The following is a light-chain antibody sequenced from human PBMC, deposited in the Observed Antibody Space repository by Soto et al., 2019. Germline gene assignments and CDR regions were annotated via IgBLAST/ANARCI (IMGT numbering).Light chain of an antibody. V-gene: IGKV1-5*03. CDR3: QQYNSYS. CDR1: QSISSW. Sequence: DIQMSQSPSTLSASVGERVTMTCRASQSISSWLAWYQQKPGKAPKLLIYKASSLESGVPSRFSGSGSGTEFTLTISSLQPDDFATYYCQQYNSYSFGGGTKVDI. CDR2: KAS. J-gene: IGKJ4*01.